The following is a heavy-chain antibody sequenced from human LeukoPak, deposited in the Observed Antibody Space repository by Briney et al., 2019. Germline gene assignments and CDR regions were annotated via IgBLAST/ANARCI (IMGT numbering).Heavy chain of an antibody. D-gene: IGHD2-2*02. J-gene: IGHJ4*02. CDR2: IYSGGST. V-gene: IGHV3-53*01. CDR3: VISPNTYYFDY. Sequence: PGTPLRLSCAASGVTVSSHYMSWARQAPGKGLEWVSVIYSGGSTYYADSVKGRFTISRDSSKNTLYLQMNSLRAEDTAVYYCVISPNTYYFDYWGQGTLVTVSS. CDR1: GVTVSSHY.